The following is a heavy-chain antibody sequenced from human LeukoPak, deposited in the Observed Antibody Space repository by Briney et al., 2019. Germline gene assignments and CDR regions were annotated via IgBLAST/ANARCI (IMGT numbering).Heavy chain of an antibody. CDR3: ARSLSTAGIDY. J-gene: IGHJ4*02. V-gene: IGHV4-38-2*01. D-gene: IGHD2-2*01. Sequence: SETLSLTCAVSGYSISTGRYWGWIRQPRGKGLEWIGSICHSGSTYYNPSLKSRVTISVDTSKNHFSLNLRSVTAADTAVYYCARSLSTAGIDYWGQGTLVTVSS. CDR1: GYSISTGRY. CDR2: ICHSGST.